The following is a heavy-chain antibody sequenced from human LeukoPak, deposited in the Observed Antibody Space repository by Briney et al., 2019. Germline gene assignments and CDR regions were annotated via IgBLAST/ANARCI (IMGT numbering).Heavy chain of an antibody. D-gene: IGHD3-10*01. V-gene: IGHV3-30*02. J-gene: IGHJ6*02. CDR1: GFTFNSNG. CDR2: IRYDGNTK. Sequence: GGSLRLSCAASGFTFNSNGMHWVRQAPGKRLEWVAFIRYDGNTKYYADSVKGRFTISRDSSKSTLYLHLNSLRPEDTAVYYCAIPPLSGTGSSRPLAEMDVWGQGTTVTVSS. CDR3: AIPPLSGTGSSRPLAEMDV.